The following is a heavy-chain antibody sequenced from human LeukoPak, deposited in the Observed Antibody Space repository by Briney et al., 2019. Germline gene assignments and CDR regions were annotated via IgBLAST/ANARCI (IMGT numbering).Heavy chain of an antibody. CDR3: ARIRRNWFDP. V-gene: IGHV4-59*01. J-gene: IGHJ5*02. CDR2: IYYSGST. CDR1: GGSISGYY. Sequence: SETLSFTCTVSGGSISGYYWSWFGQPPGKGLKWIGYIYYSGSTNYNPSLKSRVTISVDTSKNQFSLKLSSVTAADTAVYYCARIRRNWFDPWGQGTLVTVSS.